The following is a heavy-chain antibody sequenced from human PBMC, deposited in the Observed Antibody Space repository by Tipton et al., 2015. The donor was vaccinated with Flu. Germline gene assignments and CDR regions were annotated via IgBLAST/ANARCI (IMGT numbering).Heavy chain of an antibody. CDR2: ICPGSP. CDR3: ARRTFSNYVSEPKNWFDL. J-gene: IGHJ5*02. CDR1: GDSMRRDYF. Sequence: TLSLTCTVSGDSMRRDYFWGWIRRPPGKGLEWIGNICPGSPYYNPSLRSRVTMSIARSNVQFSLRLTSVTAADTAVYFCARRTFSNYVSEPKNWFDLWGQGTLVTVSS. V-gene: IGHV4-38-2*02. D-gene: IGHD4-11*01.